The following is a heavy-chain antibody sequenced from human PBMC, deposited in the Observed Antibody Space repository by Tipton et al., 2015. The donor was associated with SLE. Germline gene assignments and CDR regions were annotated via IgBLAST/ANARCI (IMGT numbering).Heavy chain of an antibody. CDR2: ISFSGLT. D-gene: IGHD2-15*01. J-gene: IGHJ4*02. CDR1: GGSISGYY. Sequence: TLSLTCTVSGGSISGYYWSWVRQPPGKGLEWIGYISFSGLTNYNPSVKSRVTTSMDTSKNQFSLQLNSVTAADTALYYCVRHKLVLSWSYFDYWGQGALVTVSS. V-gene: IGHV4-59*08. CDR3: VRHKLVLSWSYFDY.